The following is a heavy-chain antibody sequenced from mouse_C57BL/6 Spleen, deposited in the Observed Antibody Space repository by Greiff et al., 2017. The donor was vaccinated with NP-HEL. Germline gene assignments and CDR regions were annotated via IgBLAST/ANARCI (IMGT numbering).Heavy chain of an antibody. CDR3: ARGGPSWFAY. J-gene: IGHJ3*01. CDR1: GYTFTDYN. V-gene: IGHV1-22*01. CDR2: INPNNGGT. Sequence: EVKLQESGPELVKPGASVKMSCKASGYTFTDYNMHWVKQSHGKSLEWIGYINPNNGGTSYNQKFKGKATLTVNKSSSTAYMELRSLTSEDSAVYYCARGGPSWFAYWGQGTLVTVSA.